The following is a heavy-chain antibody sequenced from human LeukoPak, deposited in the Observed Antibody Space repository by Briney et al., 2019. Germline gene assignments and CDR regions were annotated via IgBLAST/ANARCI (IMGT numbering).Heavy chain of an antibody. Sequence: GGSLRLSCEGSGFTFRSHWMSWVRQAPGKGLEWVSNIHQYGGEKYYVDSVRGRFSISRDNAKNSLYLEMNSMRAEDTAVYYCARVEVALSQASWGQGTLATVYS. V-gene: IGHV3-7*01. CDR3: ARVEVALSQAS. J-gene: IGHJ5*02. CDR2: IHQYGGEK. CDR1: GFTFRSHW.